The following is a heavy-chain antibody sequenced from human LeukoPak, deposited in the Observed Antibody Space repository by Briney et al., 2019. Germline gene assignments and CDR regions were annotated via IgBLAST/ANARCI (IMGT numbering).Heavy chain of an antibody. Sequence: SETLSLTCTVAGGSISSYYWSWLRQPPGKGLEWIRYIYYSGSTNYNPSLKSRVTISVDTSKNQFSLKLSSVTAADTAVYYCARGVIAVAGTYYFDYWGQGTLVTVSS. CDR1: GGSISSYY. CDR2: IYYSGST. J-gene: IGHJ4*02. D-gene: IGHD6-19*01. V-gene: IGHV4-59*01. CDR3: ARGVIAVAGTYYFDY.